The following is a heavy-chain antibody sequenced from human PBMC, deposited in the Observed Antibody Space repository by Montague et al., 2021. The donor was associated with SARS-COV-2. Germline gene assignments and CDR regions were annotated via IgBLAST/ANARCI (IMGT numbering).Heavy chain of an antibody. CDR3: ARGSGSASATWFDP. CDR2: IYYTGIT. D-gene: IGHD6-25*01. J-gene: IGHJ5*02. V-gene: IGHV4-59*11. CDR1: GGSIGSHY. Sequence: SETLSPTPTVSGGSIGSHYWSWIRLPPGKGLEWVGHIYYTGITKYQSSLKSRVNLSVDTSKNQLSLKLDSVTAADTAVYYCARGSGSASATWFDPWGQGTPVTVSS.